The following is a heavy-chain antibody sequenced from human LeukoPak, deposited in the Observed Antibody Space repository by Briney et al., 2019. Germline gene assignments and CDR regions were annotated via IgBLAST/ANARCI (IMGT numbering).Heavy chain of an antibody. CDR3: ARGPYYYDSSGPYFDY. V-gene: IGHV4-31*03. D-gene: IGHD3-22*01. Sequence: SETLSLTRTVSGGSISSGGYYWSWIRQHPGKGLEWIGYIYCSGSTYYNPSLKSRVTISVDTSKNQFSLKLSSVTAADTAVYYCARGPYYYDSSGPYFDYWGQGTLVTVSS. CDR1: GGSISSGGYY. CDR2: IYCSGST. J-gene: IGHJ4*02.